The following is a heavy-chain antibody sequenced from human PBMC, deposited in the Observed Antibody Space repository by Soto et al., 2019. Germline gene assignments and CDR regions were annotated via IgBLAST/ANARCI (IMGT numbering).Heavy chain of an antibody. CDR3: ARGDREDILVVVGARPGEYGIDI. CDR1: GFTFRNHA. CDR2: IAYDGSNA. D-gene: IGHD2-15*01. J-gene: IGHJ6*02. Sequence: QVQLVESGGGVVQPGGALRLSCAASGFTFRNHAMHWVRQAPGKGLECLAVIAYDGSNAFYRDSVKGRFTISRDNSKNTQYQHIQRLRSDDQGVYYGARGDREDILVVVGARPGEYGIDIWGQGTTVTVSS. V-gene: IGHV3-30-3*01.